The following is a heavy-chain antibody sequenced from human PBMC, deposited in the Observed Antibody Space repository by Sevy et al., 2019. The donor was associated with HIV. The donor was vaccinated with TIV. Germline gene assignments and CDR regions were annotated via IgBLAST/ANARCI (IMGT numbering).Heavy chain of an antibody. J-gene: IGHJ6*02. CDR2: IKQDGSEK. CDR1: GFTFSSYW. Sequence: GGSLRLSCAASGFTFSSYWMSWVRQAPGKGLEWVANIKQDGSEKYYVDSVKGRFTISRDNAKNSLYLQMNSLSAEDTAVYYCARSRRGYYYYYGMDVWGQGTTVIVSS. CDR3: ARSRRGYYYYYGMDV. V-gene: IGHV3-7*01.